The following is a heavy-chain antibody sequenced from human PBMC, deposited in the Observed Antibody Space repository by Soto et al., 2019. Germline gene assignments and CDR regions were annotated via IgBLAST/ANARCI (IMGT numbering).Heavy chain of an antibody. Sequence: QVQLVQSGAEVKKPGSSVKVSCKASGGTFSSYAISWVRQAPGQGLEWMGGIIPIFGTANYAQKFQGRVTITADESTSTAYMELSSLRSDDTAVYYCARDQRPHYGDYSPFDYWGQGTLVTVSS. D-gene: IGHD4-17*01. J-gene: IGHJ4*02. V-gene: IGHV1-69*01. CDR3: ARDQRPHYGDYSPFDY. CDR2: IIPIFGTA. CDR1: GGTFSSYA.